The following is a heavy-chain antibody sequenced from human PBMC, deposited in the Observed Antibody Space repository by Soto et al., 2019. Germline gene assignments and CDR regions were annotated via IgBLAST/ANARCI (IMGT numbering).Heavy chain of an antibody. Sequence: QVQLVESGGGVVQPGRSLRLSCAASGFTFSSYDLHWVRQAPGKGLEWVAVISSDGSNKYYADSVKGRFTISRANSKNTLYLQMNSLRAEDTAVYYCAKDGPYDTTLGAFDIWGQGTMVTVSS. CDR3: AKDGPYDTTLGAFDI. CDR2: ISSDGSNK. D-gene: IGHD3-22*01. J-gene: IGHJ3*02. V-gene: IGHV3-30*18. CDR1: GFTFSSYD.